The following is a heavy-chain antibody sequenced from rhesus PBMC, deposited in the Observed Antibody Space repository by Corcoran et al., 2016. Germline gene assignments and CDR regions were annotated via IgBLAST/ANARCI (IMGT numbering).Heavy chain of an antibody. CDR2: IYGRGSST. V-gene: IGHV4-169*02. CDR1: GGSISSSY. D-gene: IGHD1-44*02. Sequence: QLQLQESGPGLVKPSETLSVTCAVSGGSISSSYWSWIRQAPGKGLEWIGYIYGRGSSTNYNPSLKSRVTLSVDTSKTQLSLKRSSVTAADTAVYYCASDSRIVGATKALDYWGQGVLVTVSS. J-gene: IGHJ4*01. CDR3: ASDSRIVGATKALDY.